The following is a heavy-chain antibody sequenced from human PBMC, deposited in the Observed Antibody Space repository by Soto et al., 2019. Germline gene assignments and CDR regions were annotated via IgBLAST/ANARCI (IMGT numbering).Heavy chain of an antibody. CDR3: ARVPNRPAEDYRSSSRPSYYYGMDI. Sequence: PWGSLRLSCAASGFTFSSYDMHWVCQATGKGLEWVSAIGTAGDTYYPGSVKGRFTISRENAKNSLYLQMNSLRAEDTAVYYCARVPNRPAEDYRSSSRPSYYYGMDIWGQGTMVTVS. J-gene: IGHJ6*02. CDR2: IGTAGDT. CDR1: GFTFSSYD. D-gene: IGHD6-6*01. V-gene: IGHV3-13*01.